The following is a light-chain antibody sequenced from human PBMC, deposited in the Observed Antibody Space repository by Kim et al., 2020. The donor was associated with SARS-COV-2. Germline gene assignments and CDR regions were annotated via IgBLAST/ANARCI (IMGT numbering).Light chain of an antibody. V-gene: IGKV1-5*03. CDR2: KAS. CDR1: QSISSW. J-gene: IGKJ1*01. CDR3: QQYNSYSWT. Sequence: DIQMTQSPSPLSASGGDRVTITCRASQSISSWLAWYQQKPGKAPKLLIYKASSLESGVPSRFSDSGSGTEFTLTISSLQPDDFATYYCQQYNSYSWTFGQGTKVDIK.